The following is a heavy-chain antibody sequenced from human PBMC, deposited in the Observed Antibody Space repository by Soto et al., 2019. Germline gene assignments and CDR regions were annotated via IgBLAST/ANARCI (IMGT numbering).Heavy chain of an antibody. V-gene: IGHV3-30*03. Sequence: QVQLVESGGGVVQPGRSLRLSCAASEFPCSNYGMHWVRQAPGKGLEWVAHISYDGSNKHYADSVKGRFTISRDNSKNMLFLQMSSLRTEDTAVYYCAGGQYYFDYCGQGTRVSVSS. J-gene: IGHJ4*02. CDR2: ISYDGSNK. D-gene: IGHD2-15*01. CDR3: AGGQYYFDY. CDR1: EFPCSNYG.